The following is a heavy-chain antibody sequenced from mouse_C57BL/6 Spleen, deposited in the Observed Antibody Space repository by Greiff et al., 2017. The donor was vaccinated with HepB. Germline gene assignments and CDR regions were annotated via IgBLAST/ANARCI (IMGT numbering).Heavy chain of an antibody. V-gene: IGHV10-1*01. Sequence: EVKLMESGGGLVQPKGSLKLSCAASGFSFNTYAMNWVRQAPGKGLEWVARIRSKSNNYATYYADSVKERFTISRDDSERLLYLQMNNLKTEDTAMYYCVRQHSNSNYYAMDYWGQGTSVTVSS. J-gene: IGHJ4*01. CDR1: GFSFNTYA. CDR3: VRQHSNSNYYAMDY. CDR2: IRSKSNNYAT. D-gene: IGHD2-5*01.